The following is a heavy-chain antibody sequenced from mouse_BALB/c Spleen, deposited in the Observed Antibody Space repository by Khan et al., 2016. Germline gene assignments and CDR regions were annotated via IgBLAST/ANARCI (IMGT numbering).Heavy chain of an antibody. V-gene: IGHV1-87*01. CDR2: IYPGDGDT. Sequence: QVQLQQSGAELARPGASVKLSCKASGYTFTSYWMQWVKQRPGQGLEWIGAIYPGDGDTRYTQKFKGKATLTADNSSSTAYMQLSSLASEDSAVYYCARRGGYGPFVDWGQGTTLTVSS. D-gene: IGHD2-2*01. CDR1: GYTFTSYW. J-gene: IGHJ2*01. CDR3: ARRGGYGPFVD.